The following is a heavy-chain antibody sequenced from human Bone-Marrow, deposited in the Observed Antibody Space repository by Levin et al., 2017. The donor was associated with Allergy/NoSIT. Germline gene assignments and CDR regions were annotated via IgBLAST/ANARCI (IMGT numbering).Heavy chain of an antibody. Sequence: GESLKISCKASGYTFTSYGISWVRQAPGQGLEWMGWISAYNGNTNYAQKLQGRVTMTTDTSTSTAYMELRSLRSDDTAVYYCARVLVRNGYCSSTSCYMSACDAFDIWGQGTMVTVSS. J-gene: IGHJ3*02. D-gene: IGHD2-2*02. CDR3: ARVLVRNGYCSSTSCYMSACDAFDI. CDR2: ISAYNGNT. V-gene: IGHV1-18*01. CDR1: GYTFTSYG.